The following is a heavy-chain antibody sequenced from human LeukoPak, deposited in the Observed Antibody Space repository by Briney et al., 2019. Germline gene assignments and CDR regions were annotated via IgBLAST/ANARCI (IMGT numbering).Heavy chain of an antibody. Sequence: PGGSRRFSFAAYNLTVASTYLTCPQRAQGKARDWASPIYRGGNTFYADSVKGRFTISRDTSKNTLNLDMNSLGVEDTAVYYCARAVTDGYSLDFYFDFWGQGTLVTVSS. V-gene: IGHV3-53*01. CDR2: IYRGGNT. D-gene: IGHD5-24*01. CDR1: NLTVASTY. CDR3: ARAVTDGYSLDFYFDF. J-gene: IGHJ4*02.